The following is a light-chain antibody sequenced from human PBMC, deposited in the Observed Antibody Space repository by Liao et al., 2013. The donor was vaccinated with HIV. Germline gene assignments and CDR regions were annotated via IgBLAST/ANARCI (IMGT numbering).Light chain of an antibody. CDR1: KIGGKS. J-gene: IGLJ1*01. CDR3: QVWDSNSDHLYV. Sequence: SYELSQPPSVSVAPGRTARITCGGNKIGGKSVNWYQQKPGQAPVLVIYHDSDRPSGIPERFSGSNSGNTATLTISRVEAGDEADYYCQVWDSNSDHLYVFGTGTKVTVL. CDR2: HDS. V-gene: IGLV3-21*01.